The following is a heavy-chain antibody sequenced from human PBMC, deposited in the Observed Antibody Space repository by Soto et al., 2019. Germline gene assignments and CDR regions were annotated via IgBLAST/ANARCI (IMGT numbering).Heavy chain of an antibody. CDR2: ISYSGTT. CDR1: GCPFRICYYY. V-gene: IGHV4-30-4*01. D-gene: IGHD1-7*01. J-gene: IGHJ4*02. Sequence: SETLSLTSTASGCPFRICYYYLIWIRQPPGKGLEWIGFISYSGTTHYSASLRSRVSISVDTSKNQFSLDLSSVTAADTAVYYCATMGTPATGLYYLDYWGQG. CDR3: ATMGTPATGLYYLDY.